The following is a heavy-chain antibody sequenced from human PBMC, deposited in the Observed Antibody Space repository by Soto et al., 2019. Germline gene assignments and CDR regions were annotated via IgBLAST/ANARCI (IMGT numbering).Heavy chain of an antibody. CDR1: GGSFSGYY. J-gene: IGHJ6*04. D-gene: IGHD3-10*01. CDR2: INHSGST. Sequence: QVQLQQWGAGLLKPSETLSLTCAVYGGSFSGYYWSWIRHPPGKGLEWIGEINHSGSTNYNPSLKSRVTISVDTSKNQFSLKLSSVSAADTAVYYCATGRGVRGVIITTYYYYGLDVWDEGTTVTVSS. V-gene: IGHV4-34*01. CDR3: ATGRGVRGVIITTYYYYGLDV.